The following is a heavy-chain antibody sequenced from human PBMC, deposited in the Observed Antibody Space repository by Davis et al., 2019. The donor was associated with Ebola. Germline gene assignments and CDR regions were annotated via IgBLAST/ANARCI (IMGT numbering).Heavy chain of an antibody. CDR2: IYYSGST. J-gene: IGHJ4*02. CDR3: ATQYSSGWYGDYFDY. V-gene: IGHV4-59*08. CDR1: GFTFSSYW. D-gene: IGHD6-19*01. Sequence: PGGSLRLSCAASGFTFSSYWMSWIRQPPGKGLEWIGYIYYSGSTNYNPSLKSRVTISVDTSKNQFSLKLSSVTAADTAVYYCATQYSSGWYGDYFDYWGQGTLVTVSS.